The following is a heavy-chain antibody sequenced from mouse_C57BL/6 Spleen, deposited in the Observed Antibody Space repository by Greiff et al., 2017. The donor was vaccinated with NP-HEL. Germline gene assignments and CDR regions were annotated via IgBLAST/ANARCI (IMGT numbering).Heavy chain of an antibody. CDR1: GFTFSSYA. CDR3: AKYDYDRGAWYFDV. CDR2: ISDGGSYT. D-gene: IGHD2-4*01. J-gene: IGHJ1*03. V-gene: IGHV5-4*03. Sequence: EVMLVESGGGLVKPGGSLKLSCAASGFTFSSYAMSWVRQTPEKRLEWVATISDGGSYTYYPDNVKGRFTIYRDNAKNNLYLQMSHLKSEDTAMYYCAKYDYDRGAWYFDVWGTGTTVTVSS.